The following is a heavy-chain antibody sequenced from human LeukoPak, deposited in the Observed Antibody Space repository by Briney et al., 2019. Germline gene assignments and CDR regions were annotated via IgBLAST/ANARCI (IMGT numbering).Heavy chain of an antibody. CDR3: ARLGGYGSGSMGYYYYGMDV. CDR1: GYSFTSYW. D-gene: IGHD3-10*01. Sequence: GESLKISCKGSGYSFTSYWIGWVRQMPGKGLEWMGIIYPGDSDTRYSPSFQGQVTISADKSISTAYLQCSSLKASDTAMYYCARLGGYGSGSMGYYYYGMDVWGKGTTVTVSS. V-gene: IGHV5-51*01. J-gene: IGHJ6*04. CDR2: IYPGDSDT.